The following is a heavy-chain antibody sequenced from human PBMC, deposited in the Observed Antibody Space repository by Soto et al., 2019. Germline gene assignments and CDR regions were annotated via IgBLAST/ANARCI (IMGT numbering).Heavy chain of an antibody. CDR2: IKLDGSEK. D-gene: IGHD3-16*02. Sequence: PGGSLRLSCAASGFTLSNYCMTWVRQAPGKGLEWVANIKLDGSEKYYVDSVKGRFTISRDNAKNELYLQMNSLRVEDTAVYYCARDKMAPFRLRELSFLTAKPENAFDVWGQGTMVTVSS. CDR3: ARDKMAPFRLRELSFLTAKPENAFDV. CDR1: GFTLSNYC. J-gene: IGHJ3*01. V-gene: IGHV3-7*01.